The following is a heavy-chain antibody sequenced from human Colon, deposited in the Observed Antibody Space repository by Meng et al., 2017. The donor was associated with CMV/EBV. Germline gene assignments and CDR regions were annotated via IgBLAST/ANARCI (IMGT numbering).Heavy chain of an antibody. CDR1: GFTFTTFW. CDR2: IKEDGSGQ. V-gene: IGHV3-7*01. CDR3: ARELYSSPDY. Sequence: GGSLRLSCAASGFTFTTFWMTWVRQAPGKGLEWVANIKEDGSGQWYVDSVKGRFTISRDNAKKSLYLQVDSLRIGDTATYYCARELYSSPDYWGQGTLVTVSS. D-gene: IGHD6-13*01. J-gene: IGHJ4*02.